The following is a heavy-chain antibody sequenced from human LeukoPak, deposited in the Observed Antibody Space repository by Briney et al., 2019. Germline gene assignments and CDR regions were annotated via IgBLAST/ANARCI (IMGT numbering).Heavy chain of an antibody. CDR1: GFTFSSYN. CDR3: ARRGYYDSSGYDY. V-gene: IGHV3-21*06. Sequence: PGGSLRLSCAASGFTFSSYNMNWVRQAPGKGLEWVSSISTASDYIYYADSLKGRFTISRDNAKNSVFLQINNLRAEDTAIYYCARRGYYDSSGYDYWGQGTLVTVSS. J-gene: IGHJ4*02. D-gene: IGHD3-22*01. CDR2: ISTASDYI.